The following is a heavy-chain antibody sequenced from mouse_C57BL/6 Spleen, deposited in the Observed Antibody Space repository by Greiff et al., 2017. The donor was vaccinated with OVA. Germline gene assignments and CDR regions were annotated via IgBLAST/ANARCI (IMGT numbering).Heavy chain of an antibody. D-gene: IGHD1-2*01. J-gene: IGHJ2*01. CDR2: IDPSDSYT. CDR1: GYTFTSYW. Sequence: QVQLKQPGAELVMPGASVKLSCKASGYTFTSYWMHWVKQRPGQGLEWIGEIDPSDSYTNYNQKFKGKSTLTVDKSSSTAYLQLSSLTSEDSAVYYCARRLQGFDYWGQGTTLTVSS. CDR3: ARRLQGFDY. V-gene: IGHV1-69*01.